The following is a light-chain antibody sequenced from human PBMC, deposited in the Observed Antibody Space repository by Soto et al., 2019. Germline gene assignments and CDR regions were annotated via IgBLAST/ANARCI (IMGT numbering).Light chain of an antibody. CDR3: QKDNSEEFT. J-gene: IGKJ3*01. CDR1: HGISNY. CDR2: AAS. V-gene: IGKV1-27*01. Sequence: DIQMTQSPSSLSASVGDRVTITCRASHGISNYLAWYQQKPGKVPKLLIYAASTLQSGVPSRFSGSGSGTDFTLTISSLQPEDVATYYCQKDNSEEFTFGPGTKVDIK.